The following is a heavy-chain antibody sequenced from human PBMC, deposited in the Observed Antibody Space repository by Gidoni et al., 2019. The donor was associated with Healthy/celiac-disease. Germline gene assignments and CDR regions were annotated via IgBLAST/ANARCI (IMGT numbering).Heavy chain of an antibody. Sequence: EMLLVASGGGLVQPGRPLRLACTASGFTFGVYALSWGRQAPGKGLGWVGFIRSKAYGGTTEYAASVKGRVTISRDDSKSIAYLKMNSLKAEDTAVYYCTRGGTGYCSSTSWCNWFDPWGQGTLVTVSS. CDR1: GFTFGVYA. V-gene: IGHV3-49*04. CDR2: IRSKAYGGTT. D-gene: IGHD2-2*01. J-gene: IGHJ5*02. CDR3: TRGGTGYCSSTSWCNWFDP.